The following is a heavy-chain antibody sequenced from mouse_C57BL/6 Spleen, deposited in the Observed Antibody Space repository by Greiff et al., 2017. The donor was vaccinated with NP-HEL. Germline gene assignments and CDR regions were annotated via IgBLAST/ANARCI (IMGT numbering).Heavy chain of an antibody. V-gene: IGHV5-4*01. J-gene: IGHJ4*01. CDR3: ARDQSLDY. CDR1: GFTFSRYA. CDR2: ISAGGSYI. Sequence: VQLQQSGGGLVKPGGSLKLSCAASGFTFSRYALSWVRQTPAKRLEWVATISAGGSYIYYTDNVKGRFTISRDNAKNNLYLQMSHLKSVDTAVYYCARDQSLDYWGQGTSVTVSS.